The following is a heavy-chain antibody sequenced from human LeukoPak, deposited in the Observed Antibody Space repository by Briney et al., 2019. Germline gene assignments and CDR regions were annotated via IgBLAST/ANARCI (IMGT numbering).Heavy chain of an antibody. J-gene: IGHJ4*02. CDR3: ARIAAAGTPPRY. V-gene: IGHV1-2*06. CDR2: INPNSGGT. D-gene: IGHD6-13*01. Sequence: KPGASVKVSCKASGYTFTGYYMHWVRQAPGQGLEWVGRINPNSGGTNYAQKFQGRVTMTRDTSISTAYMELSRLRSDDTAVYYCARIAAAGTPPRYWGQGTLVTVSS. CDR1: GYTFTGYY.